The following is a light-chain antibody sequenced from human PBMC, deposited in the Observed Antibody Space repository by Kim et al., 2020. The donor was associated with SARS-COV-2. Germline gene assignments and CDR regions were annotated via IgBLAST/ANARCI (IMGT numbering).Light chain of an antibody. J-gene: IGKJ2*01. V-gene: IGKV3-15*01. Sequence: VSPGERATLSYRSSQSISNNLAWYQQKPGQAPRLLIYGVSTRATDIPARFSGSGSGTDFTLTISSLQSEDFAVYYCQQYNNWPPNTFGQGTKLEI. CDR1: QSISNN. CDR3: QQYNNWPPNT. CDR2: GVS.